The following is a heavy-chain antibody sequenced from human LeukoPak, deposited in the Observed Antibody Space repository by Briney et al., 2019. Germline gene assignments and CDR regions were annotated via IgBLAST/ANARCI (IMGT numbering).Heavy chain of an antibody. CDR3: ARESKSYDGSGYYHDS. CDR2: IYASGGT. J-gene: IGHJ4*02. V-gene: IGHV4-4*07. Sequence: SETLSLTWSVSGXSISSYYWSWIRQPAGKGLEWIGRIYASGGTDYNPSLKSRVTMSVDTSKNQFSLKLWSVTAADTAVYYCARESKSYDGSGYYHDSWGQGTLVTVSS. D-gene: IGHD3-22*01. CDR1: GXSISSYY.